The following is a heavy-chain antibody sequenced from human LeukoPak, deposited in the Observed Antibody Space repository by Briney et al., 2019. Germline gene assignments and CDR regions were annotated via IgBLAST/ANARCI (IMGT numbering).Heavy chain of an antibody. CDR2: ISPSGANT. V-gene: IGHV1-46*01. CDR1: GYTFTRYY. J-gene: IGHJ4*02. Sequence: ASVKVSCKASGYTFTRYYMHWVRQAPGQGLEWVGIISPSGANTAYAQKFQGRVTMTSDTSTSTVYMELSSLRSEDTAVYYCARNGEGGSYPSTYWGQGTLVIVSS. D-gene: IGHD1-26*01. CDR3: ARNGEGGSYPSTY.